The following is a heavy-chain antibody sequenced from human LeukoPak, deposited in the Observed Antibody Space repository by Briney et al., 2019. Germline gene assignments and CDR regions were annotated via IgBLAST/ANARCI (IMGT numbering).Heavy chain of an antibody. CDR2: ISGSGGGT. CDR1: GFTFSGSA. D-gene: IGHD1-26*01. Sequence: SGGSLRLSCAASGFTFSGSAIHWVRQAPGKGLEWVSAISGSGGGTYYADSVKGRFTISRDNSKNTLYLQMNSLRAEDTAVYYCAKDMVEWELREDYGAFDIWGQGTMVTVSS. V-gene: IGHV3-23*01. CDR3: AKDMVEWELREDYGAFDI. J-gene: IGHJ3*02.